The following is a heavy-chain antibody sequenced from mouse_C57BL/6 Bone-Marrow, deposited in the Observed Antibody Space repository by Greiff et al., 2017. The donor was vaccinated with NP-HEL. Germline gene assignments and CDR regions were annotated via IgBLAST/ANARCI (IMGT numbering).Heavy chain of an antibody. Sequence: EVKVEESGGGLVQPGGSLKLSCAASGFTFSDYGMAWVRQAPRKGPEWVAFISNLAYSIYYADTVTGRFTISRENAKNTLYLEMSSLRSEDTAMYYCARQGGYYYGMDYWGQGTSVTVSS. V-gene: IGHV5-15*04. CDR3: ARQGGYYYGMDY. J-gene: IGHJ4*01. CDR2: ISNLAYSI. CDR1: GFTFSDYG.